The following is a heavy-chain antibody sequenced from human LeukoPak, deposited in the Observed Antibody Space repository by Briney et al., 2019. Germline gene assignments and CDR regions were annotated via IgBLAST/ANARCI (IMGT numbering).Heavy chain of an antibody. J-gene: IGHJ4*02. CDR2: FNSDGSST. CDR1: GFTFSSYW. CDR3: ARSGKDIVDRFDY. D-gene: IGHD2-15*01. V-gene: IGHV3-74*01. Sequence: QPGGSLRLSCAASGFTFSSYWMDWVRQAPGKGLVWVLLFNSDGSSTSYADSVKGRFTISRDNAKNTLNRQMNGLRAEDTAVYYGARSGKDIVDRFDYWGQGTLVSVCS.